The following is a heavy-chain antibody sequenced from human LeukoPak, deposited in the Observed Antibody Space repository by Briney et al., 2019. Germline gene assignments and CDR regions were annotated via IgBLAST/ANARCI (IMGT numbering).Heavy chain of an antibody. CDR2: ISGSGGST. D-gene: IGHD6-19*01. CDR3: AKERSGWLDY. J-gene: IGHJ4*02. Sequence: PGGSLRLSCAASGFTFSSYAMSWVRQAPGKGLEWVSAISGSGGSTYYADSVKGRFTISRDNSKTTLYLQMQSLRADGTAVYSCAKERSGWLDYCGQGTLVTVSS. V-gene: IGHV3-23*01. CDR1: GFTFSSYA.